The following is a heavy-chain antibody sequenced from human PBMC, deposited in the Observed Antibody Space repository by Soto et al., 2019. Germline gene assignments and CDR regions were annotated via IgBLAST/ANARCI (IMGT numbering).Heavy chain of an antibody. Sequence: GASVKXSCKASGGTFSTSTFTWVRQAPGQGLEWMGRTIPLLNVADYAQDFQGRVTITADKSTSTAYMELTSLTSKDTAVYYCARDSPIGSTYSGYDAIDSWGQGTLVTVS. D-gene: IGHD5-12*01. CDR1: GGTFSTST. CDR3: ARDSPIGSTYSGYDAIDS. V-gene: IGHV1-69*04. J-gene: IGHJ4*02. CDR2: TIPLLNVA.